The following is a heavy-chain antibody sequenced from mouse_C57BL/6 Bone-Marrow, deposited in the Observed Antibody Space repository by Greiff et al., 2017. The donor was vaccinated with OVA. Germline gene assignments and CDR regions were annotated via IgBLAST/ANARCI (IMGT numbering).Heavy chain of an antibody. CDR2: IYIGNGYT. D-gene: IGHD1-1*01. CDR1: GYTFTSYG. CDR3: ASWAYYGSSSLWFAY. J-gene: IGHJ3*01. V-gene: IGHV1-58*01. Sequence: EVKLVESGAELVRPGSSVKMSCKTSGYTFTSYGINWVKQRPGQGLEWIGYIYIGNGYTEYNEKFKGKATLTSDTSSSTAYMQLSSLTSEDSAIYFCASWAYYGSSSLWFAYWGQGTLVTVSA.